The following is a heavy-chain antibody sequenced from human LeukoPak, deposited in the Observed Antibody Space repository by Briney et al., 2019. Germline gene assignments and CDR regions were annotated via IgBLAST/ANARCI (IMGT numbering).Heavy chain of an antibody. CDR3: AREVGPTTLDF. Sequence: ASVKVSCKASGYTFTGYYMHWVRQAPGQGLEWMGWINPNTGVTNYAQRFQGRVTMTRDTSISAAYMEVSRLKSDDTAVYYCAREVGPTTLDFWGQGTLVTVSS. J-gene: IGHJ4*02. CDR2: INPNTGVT. D-gene: IGHD1-26*01. CDR1: GYTFTGYY. V-gene: IGHV1-2*02.